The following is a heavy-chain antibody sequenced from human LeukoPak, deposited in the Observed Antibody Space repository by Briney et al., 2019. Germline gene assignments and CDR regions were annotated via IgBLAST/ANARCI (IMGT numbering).Heavy chain of an antibody. D-gene: IGHD3-22*01. CDR3: ARASYDSSGYYPHSDY. V-gene: IGHV1-18*01. CDR1: GYTFTSYG. J-gene: IGHJ4*02. Sequence: ASVKVSCKASGYTFTSYGISWVRQAPGQGLEWMGWISAYNGNTNYAQKHQGRVTMTTDTSTSTAYMELRSLRSDDTAVYYCARASYDSSGYYPHSDYWGQGTLVTVSS. CDR2: ISAYNGNT.